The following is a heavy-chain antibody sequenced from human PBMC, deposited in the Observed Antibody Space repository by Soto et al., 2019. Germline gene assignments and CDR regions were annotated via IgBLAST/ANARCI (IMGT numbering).Heavy chain of an antibody. CDR1: GGTFSKYA. CDR3: ARPLRDRHYDSGMAV. V-gene: IGHV1-69*01. J-gene: IGHJ6*02. Sequence: QVQLVQSGAEMQQPGASVRVSCKASGGTFSKYAFSWVRQAPGQGLEWLGGTIPMFGTPNYAQKFQGRVAISADESTATVYMELSSLRSEDTDVYFCARPLRDRHYDSGMAVWGQGTTVTVSS. D-gene: IGHD3-22*01. CDR2: TIPMFGTP.